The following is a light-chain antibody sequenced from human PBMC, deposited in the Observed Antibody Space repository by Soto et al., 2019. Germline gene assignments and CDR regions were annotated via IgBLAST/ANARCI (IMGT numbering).Light chain of an antibody. CDR1: SSNIGSNT. J-gene: IGLJ1*01. CDR2: SNN. V-gene: IGLV1-44*01. CDR3: AACNDSLNGYV. Sequence: QSVLTQPPSAYGTPGQRVTISCSGSSSNIGSNTVNWYQQLPGTAPKLLIYSNNQRPSGVPDRFSGSKSGTSGSLAISGHQSEYEADYYCAACNDSLNGYVFGTGTKLTVL.